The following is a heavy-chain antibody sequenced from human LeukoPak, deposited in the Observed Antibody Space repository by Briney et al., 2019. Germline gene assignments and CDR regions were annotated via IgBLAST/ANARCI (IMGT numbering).Heavy chain of an antibody. V-gene: IGHV3-48*02. J-gene: IGHJ4*02. CDR3: AKEFYYDSSGTFDH. D-gene: IGHD3-22*01. CDR2: ISGSSTI. Sequence: PGGSLRLSCAASGFTFSSYSMTWVRQAPGKGLEWVSYISGSSTIYYADSVKGRSTISRDNAKNSLYLQMNSLRDEDTAVYYCAKEFYYDSSGTFDHWGQGTLVTVSS. CDR1: GFTFSSYS.